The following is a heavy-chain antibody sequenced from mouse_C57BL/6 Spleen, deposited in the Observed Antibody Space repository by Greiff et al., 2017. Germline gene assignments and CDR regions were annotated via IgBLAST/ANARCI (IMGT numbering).Heavy chain of an antibody. Sequence: EVQLVESGGGLVKPGGSLKLSCAASGFTFSSYAMSWVRQTPEKRLEWVATISDGGSYTYYPDNVKGRFTISRDHATNTLYLQMSHLKSEDTAMYYCARDLYYYGSSLYDFDYWGQGTTLTVSS. J-gene: IGHJ2*01. D-gene: IGHD1-1*01. V-gene: IGHV5-4*01. CDR1: GFTFSSYA. CDR2: ISDGGSYT. CDR3: ARDLYYYGSSLYDFDY.